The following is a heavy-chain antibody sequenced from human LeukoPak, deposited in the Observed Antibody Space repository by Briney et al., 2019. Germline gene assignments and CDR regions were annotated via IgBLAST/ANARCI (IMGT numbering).Heavy chain of an antibody. D-gene: IGHD3-16*01. V-gene: IGHV3-49*04. Sequence: QPWRSLRLSCTASGFNFGEYAMSWVRQAPGKGLEWVGFIRSKAYGGTTEESPCHKRRLTVSRDDSSSIAYLQMNSLQTEDTAVYYCTRGYSTFGVYCGHRGLLSASS. CDR2: IRSKAYGGTT. J-gene: IGHJ4*01. CDR1: GFNFGEYA. CDR3: TRGYSTFGVY.